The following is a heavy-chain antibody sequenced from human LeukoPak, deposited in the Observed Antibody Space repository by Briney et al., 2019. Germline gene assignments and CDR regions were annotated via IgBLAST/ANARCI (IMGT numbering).Heavy chain of an antibody. CDR1: GGTFSSYA. Sequence: SVKVSCKASGGTFSSYAISWVRQAPGQGLEWMGGIIPIFGTANYAQKFQGRVTITADESTSTAYMELSSLRSEDTAVYYCARAVSGRYYDDAFDIWGQGTMVTVSS. D-gene: IGHD3-22*01. J-gene: IGHJ3*02. CDR3: ARAVSGRYYDDAFDI. CDR2: IIPIFGTA. V-gene: IGHV1-69*01.